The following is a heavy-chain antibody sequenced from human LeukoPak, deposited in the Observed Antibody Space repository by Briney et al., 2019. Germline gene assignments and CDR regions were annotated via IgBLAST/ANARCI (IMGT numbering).Heavy chain of an antibody. D-gene: IGHD2-2*01. CDR1: GFTFSSYG. V-gene: IGHV3-30*02. CDR3: AKGLDLVVPAAAYYFDY. CDR2: IRYDGSNK. J-gene: IGHJ4*02. Sequence: GGSLRLSCAASGFTFSSYGMHWVRQAPGKGLEWVAFIRYDGSNKYYADSVKGRFTTSRDNSKNTLYLQMNSLRAEDTAVYYCAKGLDLVVPAAAYYFDYWGQGTLVTVSS.